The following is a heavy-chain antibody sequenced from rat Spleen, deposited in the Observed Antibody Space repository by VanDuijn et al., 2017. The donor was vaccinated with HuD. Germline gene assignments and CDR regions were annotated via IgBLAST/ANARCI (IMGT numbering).Heavy chain of an antibody. Sequence: EVQLVESGGGLVQPGRSLKLSCAASGFTFSDYGMAWVRQGPTKGLEWVATISYGDRSGHSSTYYRDSVKGRFTISRDNAKSTLSLQMDSLRSEDTATYYCATGVFDYWGQGVMVTVSS. J-gene: IGHJ2*01. V-gene: IGHV5-29*01. CDR2: ISYGDRSGHSST. CDR3: ATGVFDY. CDR1: GFTFSDYG. D-gene: IGHD4-3*01.